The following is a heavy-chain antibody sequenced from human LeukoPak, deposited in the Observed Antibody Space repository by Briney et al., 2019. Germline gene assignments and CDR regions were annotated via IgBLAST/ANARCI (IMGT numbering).Heavy chain of an antibody. Sequence: SETLSLTCTVSGDSISSSGYYWGWIRQPPGKGLEWIGSIYYTGSTYYNPSLKTRVTMSVGTSRNQFSLKLNSVTTADTAVYYCARAYGSTEDYFDYWGQGTLVTVSS. V-gene: IGHV4-39*01. D-gene: IGHD3-22*01. CDR2: IYYTGST. CDR3: ARAYGSTEDYFDY. J-gene: IGHJ4*02. CDR1: GDSISSSGYY.